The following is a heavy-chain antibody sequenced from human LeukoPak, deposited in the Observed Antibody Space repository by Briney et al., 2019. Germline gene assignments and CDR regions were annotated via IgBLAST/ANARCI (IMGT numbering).Heavy chain of an antibody. V-gene: IGHV4-4*02. CDR1: GVSISSSNW. CDR2: IYHSGSS. Sequence: SETLSLTCAVSGVSISSSNWWSWVRQPPGKGLEWIGEIYHSGSSNYNPSLKSRVTISVDKSKNQFSLKLSSVTAADTAVYYCARSSGQWRGGRYFDYWGQGTLVTVSS. D-gene: IGHD6-19*01. CDR3: ARSSGQWRGGRYFDY. J-gene: IGHJ4*02.